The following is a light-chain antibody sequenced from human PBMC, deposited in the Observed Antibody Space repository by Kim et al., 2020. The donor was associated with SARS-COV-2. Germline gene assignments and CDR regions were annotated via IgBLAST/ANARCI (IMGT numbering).Light chain of an antibody. CDR1: QDISNY. CDR3: QKCDSAPWT. J-gene: IGKJ1*01. V-gene: IGKV1-27*01. CDR2: AAS. Sequence: ASVGDRVTITCRASQDISNYLAWFQLKPAKAPKLLIYAASALQPGVPSRFSGSGSGTDFTLTVTSLQPEDVATYYCQKCDSAPWTFGQGTKVDIK.